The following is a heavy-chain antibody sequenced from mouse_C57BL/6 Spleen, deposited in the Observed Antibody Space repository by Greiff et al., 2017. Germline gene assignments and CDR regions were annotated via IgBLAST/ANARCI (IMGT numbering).Heavy chain of an antibody. V-gene: IGHV1-61*01. CDR2: IYPSDSET. J-gene: IGHJ2*01. CDR3: ARDGPFFDY. Sequence: QVQLQQPGAELVRPGSSVKLSCKASGYTFTSYWMDWVKQRPGQGLEWIGNIYPSDSETHYNQKFKDKATLTVDKSSSTAYIQLSSLTSEDSAVXYCARDGPFFDYWGQGTTLTVSS. D-gene: IGHD2-3*01. CDR1: GYTFTSYW.